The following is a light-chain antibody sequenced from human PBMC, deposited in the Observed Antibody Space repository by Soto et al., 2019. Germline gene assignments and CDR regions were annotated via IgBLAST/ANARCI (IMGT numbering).Light chain of an antibody. CDR1: SSDVGGYKY. CDR2: DIR. Sequence: QSVLTQPASVPGSPGQSITISCTGTSSDVGGYKYVSWYQQHPGKAPKLMIYDIRNRPSGVSNRFSGSKSGNTASLTISWLRAEDEADYYCSSYTSSSTWVFGTGTKVTVL. J-gene: IGLJ1*01. CDR3: SSYTSSSTWV. V-gene: IGLV2-14*03.